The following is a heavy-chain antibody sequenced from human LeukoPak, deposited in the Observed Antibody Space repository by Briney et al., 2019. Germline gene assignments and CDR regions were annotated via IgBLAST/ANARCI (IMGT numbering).Heavy chain of an antibody. J-gene: IGHJ4*02. CDR2: ISGSGGTT. CDR1: GFTFSSYA. Sequence: GGSLRLSCAASGFTFSSYAMNWVRQAPGKGLEWVSAISGSGGTTYNADSVRGRFTVSRDNSKNTLYLQMNSLRAEDTAIYYCAKSYDFWTGPPGDWGQGTLVTVSS. V-gene: IGHV3-23*01. D-gene: IGHD3-3*01. CDR3: AKSYDFWTGPPGD.